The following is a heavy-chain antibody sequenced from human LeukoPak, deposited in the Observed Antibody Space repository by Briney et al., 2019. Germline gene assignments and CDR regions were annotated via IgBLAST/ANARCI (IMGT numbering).Heavy chain of an antibody. J-gene: IGHJ4*02. CDR1: GGSLNNRSHY. D-gene: IGHD3-22*01. Sequence: SETLSLTCIVSGGSLNNRSHYWGWIRQPPGKGLEWIGYIYYSGSTYYNPSLKSRVTISVDTSKNQFSLKLSSVTAADTAVYYCARAADSSGYYYPFRPRFDYWGQGTLVTVSS. CDR2: IYYSGST. CDR3: ARAADSSGYYYPFRPRFDY. V-gene: IGHV4-30-4*01.